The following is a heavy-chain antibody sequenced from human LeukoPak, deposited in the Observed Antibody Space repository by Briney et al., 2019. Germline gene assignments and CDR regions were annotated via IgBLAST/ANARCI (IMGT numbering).Heavy chain of an antibody. CDR2: ISGSGGST. Sequence: GGSLSLPCAASGFTFRNAWMSWVRQAPGKGLEWVSAISGSGGSTYYADFVKGRFTISRDNSKNTLYLQMNSLRAEDTAVYYCAKPPPGLDYWGQGTLVTVSS. CDR3: AKPPPGLDY. J-gene: IGHJ4*02. V-gene: IGHV3-23*01. CDR1: GFTFRNAW.